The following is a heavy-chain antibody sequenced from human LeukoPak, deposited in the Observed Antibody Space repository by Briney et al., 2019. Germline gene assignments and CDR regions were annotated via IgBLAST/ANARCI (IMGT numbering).Heavy chain of an antibody. CDR3: AREKMTTVSSYYFDY. CDR2: ISSSGSTI. Sequence: GGSLRLSCAASGFTFSSYEMNWVRQAPGKGLERVSYISSSGSTIYYADSVKGRFTISRDNAKNSLYLQMNSLRAEDTAVYYCAREKMTTVSSYYFDYWGQGTLVTVSS. CDR1: GFTFSSYE. D-gene: IGHD4-17*01. J-gene: IGHJ4*02. V-gene: IGHV3-48*03.